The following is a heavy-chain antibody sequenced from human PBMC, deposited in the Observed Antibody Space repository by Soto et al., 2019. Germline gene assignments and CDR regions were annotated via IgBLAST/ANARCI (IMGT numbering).Heavy chain of an antibody. V-gene: IGHV1-8*01. D-gene: IGHD5-12*01. CDR1: GYTFTSYD. CDR2: MNPNSGNT. Sequence: QVQLVQSGAEVKKPGASVKVSCKASGYTFTSYDINWVRQATGQGLEWMGWMNPNSGNTGYAQKFQGRVTMTRNTSISTAYMELSSLRSEDTAVYYCARLEYSGYDLDEMTYYWGQGTLVTVSS. J-gene: IGHJ4*02. CDR3: ARLEYSGYDLDEMTYY.